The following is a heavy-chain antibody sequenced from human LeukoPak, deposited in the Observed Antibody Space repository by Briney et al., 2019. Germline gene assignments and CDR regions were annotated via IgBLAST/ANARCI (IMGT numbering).Heavy chain of an antibody. D-gene: IGHD3-22*01. CDR1: GASVSGSAYY. J-gene: IGHJ4*02. Sequence: SETLSLTCTVSGASVSGSAYYWGWIRQPPGKGLEWIGYIYYSGSTNYNPSLKSRVTISVDTSKNQFSLRLSSMTAADTAVYYCARVTGYMIEDYFDYWGQGTLVTVSS. CDR2: IYYSGST. V-gene: IGHV4-61*08. CDR3: ARVTGYMIEDYFDY.